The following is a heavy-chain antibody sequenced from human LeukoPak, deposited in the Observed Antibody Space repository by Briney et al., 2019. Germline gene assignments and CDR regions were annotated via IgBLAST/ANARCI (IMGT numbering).Heavy chain of an antibody. Sequence: PSETLSLTCTVSGGSISSSSYYWGWIRQPPGKGLEWIGSIYYSGSTYYNPSLKSRVTISEDTSKNQFSLKLSSVTAADTAVYYCAGLLDFWSGYYFLNWGQGTLVTVSS. J-gene: IGHJ4*02. D-gene: IGHD3-3*01. CDR1: GGSISSSSYY. CDR2: IYYSGST. V-gene: IGHV4-39*01. CDR3: AGLLDFWSGYYFLN.